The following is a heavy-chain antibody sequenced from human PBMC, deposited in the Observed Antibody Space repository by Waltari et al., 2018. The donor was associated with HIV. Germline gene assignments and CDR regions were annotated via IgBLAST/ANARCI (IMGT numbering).Heavy chain of an antibody. CDR3: AVRSPARRRNWFDP. J-gene: IGHJ5*02. V-gene: IGHV3-7*01. CDR1: GFPFSSYW. CDR2: IRDDGSWK. Sequence: VQLVESGGGLVQPGGSLRLSCAASGFPFSSYWMSWVRQAPGKGLGCVEKIRDDGSWKYYLDSMEGRFTISRENVKNTLNLQINSLTAEDTAVYYCAVRSPARRRNWFDPWSQGTLVIVSS.